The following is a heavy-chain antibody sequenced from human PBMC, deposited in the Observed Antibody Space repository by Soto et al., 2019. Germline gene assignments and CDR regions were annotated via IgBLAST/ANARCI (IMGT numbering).Heavy chain of an antibody. D-gene: IGHD5-12*01. CDR1: GGSISSSSYY. J-gene: IGHJ3*02. Sequence: QLQLQESGPGLVKPSETLSLTCTVSGGSISSSSYYWGWIRQPPGKGLEWIGSIYYSGSTYYNPSLKSRVTISVDTSKNQFSLKLSSVTAADTAVYYCAGLGYSGYDWGAFDIWGQGTMVTVSS. V-gene: IGHV4-39*01. CDR2: IYYSGST. CDR3: AGLGYSGYDWGAFDI.